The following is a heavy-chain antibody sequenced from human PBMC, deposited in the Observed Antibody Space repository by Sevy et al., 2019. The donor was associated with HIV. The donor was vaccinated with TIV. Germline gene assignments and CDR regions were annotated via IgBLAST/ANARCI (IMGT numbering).Heavy chain of an antibody. CDR1: GYTFTSYG. Sequence: ASVKVSCKASGYTFTSYGISWVRQAPGQGLEWMGWISAYNGNTNYAQKLQGRVTMTTDTSTSTAYMELRSLGSDDTAVYYCARANTIFGVDDYYYMDVWGKGTTVTVSS. CDR2: ISAYNGNT. CDR3: ARANTIFGVDDYYYMDV. J-gene: IGHJ6*03. V-gene: IGHV1-18*04. D-gene: IGHD3-3*01.